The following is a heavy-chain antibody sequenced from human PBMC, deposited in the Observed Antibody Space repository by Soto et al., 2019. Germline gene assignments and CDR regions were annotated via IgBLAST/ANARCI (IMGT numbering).Heavy chain of an antibody. CDR3: ARGDYGAWCYPFPYFDY. CDR2: INPDSGAT. Sequence: HEHLVQSGAEVKRPGASLKVSCKASGYSFTGYYIHWVRQAPGQGLEWMGWINPDSGATNYAQNFPGRVTPTSATSLSTASMDLTSLTSDDTAVYFCARGDYGAWCYPFPYFDYWGQGTLVIVSS. J-gene: IGHJ4*02. V-gene: IGHV1-2*02. D-gene: IGHD3-10*01. CDR1: GYSFTGYY.